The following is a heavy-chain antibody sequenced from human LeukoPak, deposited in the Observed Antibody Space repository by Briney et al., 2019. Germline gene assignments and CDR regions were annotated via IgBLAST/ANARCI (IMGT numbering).Heavy chain of an antibody. CDR2: IYSGGIT. Sequence: GGSLRLSCTASGFTFSDTWMSWVRQAPGKGLEWVSIIYSGGITYYADSVKGRFTISRDNSKNTLYLQMNSLRAEDTAVYYCVRDIVPYSSNWYYFDYWGQGTLVTVSS. CDR1: GFTFSDTW. V-gene: IGHV3-66*01. D-gene: IGHD6-13*01. J-gene: IGHJ4*02. CDR3: VRDIVPYSSNWYYFDY.